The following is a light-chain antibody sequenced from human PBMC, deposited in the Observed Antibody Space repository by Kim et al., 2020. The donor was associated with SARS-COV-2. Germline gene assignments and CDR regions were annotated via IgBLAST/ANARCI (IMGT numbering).Light chain of an antibody. CDR1: HSVSSSY. J-gene: IGKJ4*01. CDR3: QQYGSSPLT. Sequence: SPGERATLSCRASHSVSSSYLAWYQQKHGQAPRLLIFGASSRATGVPDRFSGSGSGTDFTLTISRLEPEDFAVYYCQQYGSSPLTFGGGTKVDIK. V-gene: IGKV3-20*01. CDR2: GAS.